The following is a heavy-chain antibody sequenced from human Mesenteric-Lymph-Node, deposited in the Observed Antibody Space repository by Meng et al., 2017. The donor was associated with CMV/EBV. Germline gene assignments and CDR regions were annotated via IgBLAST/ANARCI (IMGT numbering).Heavy chain of an antibody. CDR3: TKGGGTFYGRPFEY. V-gene: IGHV1-46*01. Sequence: ASVKVSCETSGYTFTNSLIHWVRQAPGQGLEWMAMINPNGGATTYAQKFQGRVTMTRDTSTSTVYMELSSLRSEDTAVYYCTKGGGTFYGRPFEYWGRGTLVTVSS. D-gene: IGHD2/OR15-2a*01. CDR1: GYTFTNSL. J-gene: IGHJ4*02. CDR2: INPNGGAT.